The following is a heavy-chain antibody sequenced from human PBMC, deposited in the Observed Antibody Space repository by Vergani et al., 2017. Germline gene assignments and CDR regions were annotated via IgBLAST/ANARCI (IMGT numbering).Heavy chain of an antibody. D-gene: IGHD3-16*01. CDR1: GGSISSSNYY. V-gene: IGHV4-39*01. Sequence: QLQLQESGPGLVKPSETLSLTCTVSGGSISSSNYYWGWIRQPPGKGLEWIGTIYNSGNGDSSSSLKSRVTISADTSKNQFSLGLTSVTAADTAVYYCASGKYYSDSTSHFRGRYFDVWGRGTLVTVPS. CDR2: IYNSGNG. CDR3: ASGKYYSDSTSHFRGRYFDV. J-gene: IGHJ2*01.